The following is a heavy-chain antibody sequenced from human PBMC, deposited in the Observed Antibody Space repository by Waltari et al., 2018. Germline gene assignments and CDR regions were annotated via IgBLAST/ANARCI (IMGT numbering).Heavy chain of an antibody. V-gene: IGHV4-4*08. CDR3: ARLIGYGGGHYYGMDV. J-gene: IGHJ6*02. D-gene: IGHD3-9*01. CDR1: GVSIRNFY. Sequence: QVQLQESGPGLVNPLETMSLTCNVSGVSIRNFYWTGVRQPPGKGLEWIGYIHASGTPYHHPSLRSRGSISMDKSNQHFYLNMKSVTATDPAVDHCARLIGYGGGHYYGMDVLGQGTTVAVSS. CDR2: IHASGTP.